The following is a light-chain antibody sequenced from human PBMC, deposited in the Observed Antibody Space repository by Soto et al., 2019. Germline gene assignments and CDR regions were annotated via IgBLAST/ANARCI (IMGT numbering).Light chain of an antibody. J-gene: IGLJ1*01. V-gene: IGLV2-14*01. CDR1: NSDIGTYNY. CDR2: EVS. Sequence: QSALTQPASVSGSPGQSITISCTGSNSDIGTYNYVSWYQQLPGKAPKLVISEVSNRPSGISGRFSGSKSGNAASLIISGLQAEDEATYYCSSYTSTSTLYVFGPGTKLTVL. CDR3: SSYTSTSTLYV.